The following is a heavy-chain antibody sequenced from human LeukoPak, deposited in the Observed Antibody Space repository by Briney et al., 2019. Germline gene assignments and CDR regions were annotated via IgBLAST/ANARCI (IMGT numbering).Heavy chain of an antibody. D-gene: IGHD3-22*01. Sequence: ASVKVSCKASGYTFTDYYMRWVRQAPGQGLEWMGWINPNSGSTSYAQKFQDRVTMTRDTSISTAYMEPSRLRSDDTAVYYCARSPHYYESSAYRYFDYWGQGTLVTVSS. CDR3: ARSPHYYESSAYRYFDY. J-gene: IGHJ4*02. CDR1: GYTFTDYY. CDR2: INPNSGST. V-gene: IGHV1-2*02.